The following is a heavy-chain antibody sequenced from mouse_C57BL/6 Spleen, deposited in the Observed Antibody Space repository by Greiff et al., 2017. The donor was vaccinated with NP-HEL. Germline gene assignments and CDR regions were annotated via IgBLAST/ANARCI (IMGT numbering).Heavy chain of an antibody. CDR1: GYTFTSYW. J-gene: IGHJ4*01. CDR2: IDPSDSYT. Sequence: QVQLKQSGAELVMPGASVKLSCKASGYTFTSYWMHWVKQRPGQGLEWIGEIDPSDSYTNYNQKFKGKSTLTVDKSSSTAYMQLSSLTSEDSAVYYCARSYSNYEGVDYWGQGTSVTVSS. D-gene: IGHD2-5*01. CDR3: ARSYSNYEGVDY. V-gene: IGHV1-69*01.